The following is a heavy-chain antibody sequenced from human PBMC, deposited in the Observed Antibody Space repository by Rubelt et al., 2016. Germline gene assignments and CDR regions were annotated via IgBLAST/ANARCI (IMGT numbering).Heavy chain of an antibody. V-gene: IGHV4-34*01. CDR3: ARGGRILANWFDP. Sequence: QVQLQQWGAGLLKPSETLSLTCAVYGGSFSGYYWSWIRQPPGKGLEWIGEINHSGSTNYNPSLKSRVPISVDTSKNQFSLKLSSVTAADTAVYYCARGGRILANWFDPWGQGTLVTVSS. J-gene: IGHJ5*02. CDR2: INHSGST. D-gene: IGHD2-15*01. CDR1: GGSFSGYY.